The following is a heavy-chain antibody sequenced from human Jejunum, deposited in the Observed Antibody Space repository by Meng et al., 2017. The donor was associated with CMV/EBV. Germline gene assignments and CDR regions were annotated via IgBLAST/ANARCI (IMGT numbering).Heavy chain of an antibody. V-gene: IGHV3-11*01. D-gene: IGHD4-23*01. Sequence: LSCSASGFTFSDYHMSWIRQAPGKGPEWVAYISGTGGTIFYADSVKGRFTISRDNTESSLYLQMNSLTVEDTAVYYCARGPGGWPFAIWGQGTMVTVSS. CDR2: ISGTGGTI. CDR1: GFTFSDYH. J-gene: IGHJ3*02. CDR3: ARGPGGWPFAI.